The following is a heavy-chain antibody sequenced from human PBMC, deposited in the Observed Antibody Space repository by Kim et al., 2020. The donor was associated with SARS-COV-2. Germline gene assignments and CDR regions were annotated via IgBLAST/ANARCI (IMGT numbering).Heavy chain of an antibody. V-gene: IGHV3-30*18. CDR3: AKDRSLFMVRGPLDY. CDR2: ISYDGSNK. D-gene: IGHD3-10*01. CDR1: GFTFSSYG. J-gene: IGHJ4*01. Sequence: GGSLRLSCAASGFTFSSYGMHWVRQAPGKGLEWVAVISYDGSNKYYADSVKGRFTISRDNSKNTLYLQMNSLRAEDTAVYYCAKDRSLFMVRGPLDYWG.